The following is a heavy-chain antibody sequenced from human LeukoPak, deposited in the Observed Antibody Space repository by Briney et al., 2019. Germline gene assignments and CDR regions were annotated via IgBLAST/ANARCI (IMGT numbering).Heavy chain of an antibody. CDR2: ISGSGGST. CDR3: AKDFVRYNIQFDY. D-gene: IGHD1-1*01. CDR1: GFTFSSYA. V-gene: IGHV3-23*01. J-gene: IGHJ4*02. Sequence: GGSLRLSCAASGFTFSSYAMSWVRQAPGKGLEWVSAISGSGGSTYYADSVKGRFTISRDNSKNTLYLQMNSLRAEDTALYYCAKDFVRYNIQFDYWGQGALVTVSS.